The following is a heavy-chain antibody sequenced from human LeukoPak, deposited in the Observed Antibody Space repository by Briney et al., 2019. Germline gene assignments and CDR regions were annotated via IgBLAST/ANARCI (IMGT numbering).Heavy chain of an antibody. CDR2: ISVSNGDT. Sequence: VKVSCKTSGFRFSTSAISWVRQVPGQGLEWMGWISVSNGDTNYAQNLQGRVTMTTDTSTSTAHLELRSLRADDTAVYYCVRDRARIEVVTTTSNFFDPWGQGTLVTVSS. CDR3: VRDRARIEVVTTTSNFFDP. J-gene: IGHJ5*02. D-gene: IGHD3-22*01. V-gene: IGHV1-18*01. CDR1: GFRFSTSA.